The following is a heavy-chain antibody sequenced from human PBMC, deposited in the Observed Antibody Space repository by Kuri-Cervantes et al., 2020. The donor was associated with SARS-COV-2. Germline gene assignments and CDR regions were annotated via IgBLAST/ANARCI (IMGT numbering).Heavy chain of an antibody. V-gene: IGHV4-38-2*02. CDR2: IYHSGST. J-gene: IGHJ4*02. CDR1: GYSISSGYY. Sequence: SETLSLTCTVSGYSISSGYYWGWIRQPPGKGLEWIGSIYHSGSTYYNPSLKRRVTISVDTSKNQFSLKLSSVTAADTAVYYCARQGGYSSSSLDYWGQGTLVTVSS. D-gene: IGHD6-6*01. CDR3: ARQGGYSSSSLDY.